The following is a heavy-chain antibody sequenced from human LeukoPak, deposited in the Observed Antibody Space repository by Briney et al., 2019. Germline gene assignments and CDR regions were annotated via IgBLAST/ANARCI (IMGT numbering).Heavy chain of an antibody. D-gene: IGHD3-3*01. CDR3: ARGRRFTKKAYMDV. CDR2: IYHSGST. Sequence: PSETLSLTCTVSGYSISSGYYWGWIRQPPGKGLEWIGNIYHSGSTYYNPSLKSRVTISVDTSKNQFSLKLSSVTAADTAVYYCARGRRFTKKAYMDVWGKGTTVTVSS. J-gene: IGHJ6*03. V-gene: IGHV4-38-2*02. CDR1: GYSISSGYY.